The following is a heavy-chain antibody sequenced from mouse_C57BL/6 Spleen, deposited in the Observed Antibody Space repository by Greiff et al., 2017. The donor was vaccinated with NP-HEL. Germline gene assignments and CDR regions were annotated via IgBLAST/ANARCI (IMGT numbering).Heavy chain of an antibody. D-gene: IGHD2-3*01. CDR2: INPNNGGT. V-gene: IGHV1-26*01. Sequence: VQLQQSGPELVKPGASVKISCKASGYTFTDYYMNWVKQSHGKSLEWIGDINPNNGGTSYNQKFKGKATLTVDKSSSTAYMELRSLTSEDSAVYYCARWGYDGYYYAMDYWGQGTSVTVSS. CDR1: GYTFTDYY. CDR3: ARWGYDGYYYAMDY. J-gene: IGHJ4*01.